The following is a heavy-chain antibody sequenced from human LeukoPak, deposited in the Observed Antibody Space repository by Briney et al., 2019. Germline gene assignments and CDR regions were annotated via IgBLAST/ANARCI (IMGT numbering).Heavy chain of an antibody. CDR3: ARESKVVSGFDY. CDR2: IYSGGST. V-gene: IGHV3-66*01. Sequence: GGSLRLSCAASGFTVSSNYMSWVRQAPGKGLEWVSVIYSGGSTYYADSVKGRFTISRDNSKNTLYLQMNSLRAEDTAVYYCARESKVVSGFDYWGQGTLVAVSS. CDR1: GFTVSSNY. D-gene: IGHD5/OR15-5a*01. J-gene: IGHJ4*02.